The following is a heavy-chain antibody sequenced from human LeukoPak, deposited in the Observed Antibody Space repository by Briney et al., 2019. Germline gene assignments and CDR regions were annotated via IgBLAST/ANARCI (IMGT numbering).Heavy chain of an antibody. CDR2: AYPGDSDT. CDR1: GYSFTNYW. V-gene: IGHV5-51*01. J-gene: IGHJ4*02. CDR3: ARQNIGGTSASDY. D-gene: IGHD3-3*01. Sequence: KTGGSLRLSCKASGYSFTNYWIGWVRQMPGKGLEWMGIAYPGDSDTRYSPSFQGQVTISADKSISTAYLQWSSLKASDTAIYYCARQNIGGTSASDYWGQGTLVTVSS.